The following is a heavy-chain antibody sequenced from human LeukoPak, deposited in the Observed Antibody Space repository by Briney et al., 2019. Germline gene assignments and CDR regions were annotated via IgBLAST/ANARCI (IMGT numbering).Heavy chain of an antibody. J-gene: IGHJ6*03. V-gene: IGHV1-69*13. CDR3: AGVDIVATTEYYYYYYMDV. CDR1: GGTFSSYA. CDR2: IIPIFGTA. D-gene: IGHD5-12*01. Sequence: GASVKVSCKASGGTFSSYAISWVRQAPGQGLEWMGGIIPIFGTANYAQKFQGRVTITADESTSTAYMELSSLRSEDTAVYYCAGVDIVATTEYYYYYYMDVWGKGTTVTISS.